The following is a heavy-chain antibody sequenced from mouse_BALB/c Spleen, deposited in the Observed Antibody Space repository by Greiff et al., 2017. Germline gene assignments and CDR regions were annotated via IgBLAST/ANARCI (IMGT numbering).Heavy chain of an antibody. D-gene: IGHD1-2*01. J-gene: IGHJ4*01. CDR3: ARDHYYGYAMDY. V-gene: IGHV5-17*02. Sequence: DVQLVESGGGLVQPGGSRKLSCAASGFTFSSFGMHWVRQAPEKGLEWVAYISSGSSTIYYADTVKGRFTISRDNPKNTLFLQMTSLRSEDTAMYYCARDHYYGYAMDYWGQGTSVTVSS. CDR2: ISSGSSTI. CDR1: GFTFSSFG.